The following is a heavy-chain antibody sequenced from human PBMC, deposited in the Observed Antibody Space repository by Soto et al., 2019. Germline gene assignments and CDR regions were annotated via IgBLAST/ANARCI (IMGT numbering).Heavy chain of an antibody. V-gene: IGHV4-59*01. Sequence: SETLSLACTVSGGYISPYYCSCIRKPPGKGLEWIGYIFYSGNTNYNPSLRSRVTISVDTSKNQFSLKLSSVTAADTVVYYCARDSGYGDPFDYRGQGTLVTGS. CDR3: ARDSGYGDPFDY. D-gene: IGHD4-17*01. J-gene: IGHJ4*02. CDR2: IFYSGNT. CDR1: GGYISPYY.